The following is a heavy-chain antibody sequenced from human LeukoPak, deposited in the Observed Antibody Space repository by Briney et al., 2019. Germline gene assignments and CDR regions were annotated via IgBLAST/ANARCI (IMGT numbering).Heavy chain of an antibody. Sequence: ASVKVSCKASGGTFSSYAISWVRQAPGQGLEWMGGIIPIFGTANYAQKFQGRVTITADESTSTAYMELSSLRSEDAAVYYCARDGRNYDFWRIDYYMDVWGKGTTVTVSS. CDR1: GGTFSSYA. D-gene: IGHD3-3*01. CDR3: ARDGRNYDFWRIDYYMDV. CDR2: IIPIFGTA. V-gene: IGHV1-69*13. J-gene: IGHJ6*03.